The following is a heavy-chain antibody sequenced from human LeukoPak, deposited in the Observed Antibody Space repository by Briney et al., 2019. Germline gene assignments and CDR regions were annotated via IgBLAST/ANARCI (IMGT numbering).Heavy chain of an antibody. Sequence: GGSLRLSCAASGFTFSSYAMHWVRQAPGKGLEWVAVISYDGSNKYYADSVKGRFTISRDNSKNTLYLQMNSLRAEDTAVYYCARDYWRGYFDYWGQGTLVTVSS. CDR3: ARDYWRGYFDY. CDR1: GFTFSSYA. V-gene: IGHV3-30-3*01. J-gene: IGHJ4*02. D-gene: IGHD2-15*01. CDR2: ISYDGSNK.